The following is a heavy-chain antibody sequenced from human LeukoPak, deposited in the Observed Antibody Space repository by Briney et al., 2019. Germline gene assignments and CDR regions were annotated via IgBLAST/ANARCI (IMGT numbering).Heavy chain of an antibody. D-gene: IGHD3-9*01. J-gene: IGHJ4*02. CDR3: VKAGGEIVRYSPGYFDF. V-gene: IGHV4-59*01. CDR1: GVSISSYY. CDR2: IYYSGST. Sequence: SETLSLTCTVSGVSISSYYWSWIRQPPGKGLEWIGYIYYSGSTNYNPSLKSRVTISVDTSKNQFSLKLSSVTAADTALYYCVKAGGEIVRYSPGYFDFWGQGTLVTVSS.